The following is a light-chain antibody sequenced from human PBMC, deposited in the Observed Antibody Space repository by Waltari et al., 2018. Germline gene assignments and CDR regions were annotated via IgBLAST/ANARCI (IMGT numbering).Light chain of an antibody. V-gene: IGLV1-44*01. J-gene: IGLJ3*02. CDR2: RTD. CDR3: ATWDDRMNGHWV. Sequence: QSVLTQSPSASGTPGQRVTISCSGSSSNIGDNVVNWYQQLPGEAPKLLIYRTDPRPSGVPDRFSASKSGTSASLAISGLQSEDEADYYCATWDDRMNGHWVFGGGTKVTVL. CDR1: SSNIGDNV.